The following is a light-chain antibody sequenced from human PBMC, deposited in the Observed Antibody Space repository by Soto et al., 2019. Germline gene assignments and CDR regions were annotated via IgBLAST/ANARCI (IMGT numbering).Light chain of an antibody. CDR3: QQYNDWPATT. J-gene: IGKJ5*01. CDR1: ESVGSN. CDR2: GTS. V-gene: IGKV3-15*01. Sequence: IVMTQSPATLSVSPGEGATLSCRASESVGSNLAWYQQKPGQAPRLLIYGTSNRATGIPARFSGSGSGTQFTLTISGLQSEDFAVYWCQQYNDWPATTFGQGTRLEIK.